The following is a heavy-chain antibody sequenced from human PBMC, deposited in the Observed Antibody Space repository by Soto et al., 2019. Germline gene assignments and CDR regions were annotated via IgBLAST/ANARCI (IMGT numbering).Heavy chain of an antibody. CDR3: ARDRYYYDSSGYYYPYGMDV. Sequence: QVQLVQSGAEVKKPGSSVKVSCKASGGTFSSYAISWVRQAPGQGLEWMGGIIPIFGTANYAQKFQGRVTITADESTSTAYMGLSSLRSEDTAVYYCARDRYYYDSSGYYYPYGMDVWGQGTTVTVSS. D-gene: IGHD3-22*01. CDR1: GGTFSSYA. J-gene: IGHJ6*02. V-gene: IGHV1-69*01. CDR2: IIPIFGTA.